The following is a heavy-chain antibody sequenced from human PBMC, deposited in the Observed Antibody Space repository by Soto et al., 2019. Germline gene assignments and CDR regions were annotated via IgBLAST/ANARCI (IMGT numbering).Heavy chain of an antibody. V-gene: IGHV1-18*01. CDR3: ARDPFSSGWYKPFDY. D-gene: IGHD6-19*01. CDR1: GYTFTSYG. J-gene: IGHJ4*02. Sequence: ASVKVSCKASGYTFTSYGISWVRQAPGQGLEWMGWISAYNGNTNYAQKLQGRVTMTTDTSTSTAYMELRSLRSDDTAVYYCARDPFSSGWYKPFDYWGQGTLVTVSS. CDR2: ISAYNGNT.